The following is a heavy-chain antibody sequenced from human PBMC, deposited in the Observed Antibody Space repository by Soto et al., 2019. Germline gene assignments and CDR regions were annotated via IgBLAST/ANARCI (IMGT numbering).Heavy chain of an antibody. Sequence: GESLKISCKGSGSSFTSYWIGWVRQMPGKGLEWMGIIYPGDSDTRYSPSFQGQVTISADKSISTAYLQWSSLKASDTAMYYCARHGGDCGGDCYSDSYYYYGMDVWGQGTTVTVSS. V-gene: IGHV5-51*01. CDR1: GSSFTSYW. CDR3: ARHGGDCGGDCYSDSYYYYGMDV. J-gene: IGHJ6*02. D-gene: IGHD2-21*02. CDR2: IYPGDSDT.